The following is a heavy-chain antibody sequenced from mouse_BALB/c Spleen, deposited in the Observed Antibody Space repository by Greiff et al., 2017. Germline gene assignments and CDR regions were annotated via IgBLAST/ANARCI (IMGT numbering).Heavy chain of an antibody. V-gene: IGHV1S81*02. D-gene: IGHD1-2*01. CDR2: INPSNGGT. CDR3: TSYYGYYAMDY. CDR1: GYTFTSYY. J-gene: IGHJ4*01. Sequence: QVQLQQPGAELVKPGASVKLSCKASGYTFTSYYMYWVKQRPGQGLEWIGGINPSNGGTNFNEKFKSKATLTVDKSSSTAYMQLSSLTSEDSAVYYCTSYYGYYAMDYWGQGTSVTVSS.